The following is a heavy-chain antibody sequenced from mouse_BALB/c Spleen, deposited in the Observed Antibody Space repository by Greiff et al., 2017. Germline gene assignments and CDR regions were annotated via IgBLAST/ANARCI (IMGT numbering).Heavy chain of an antibody. Sequence: VNLVESGPGLVQPSQSLSITCTVSGFSLTSYGVHWVRQSPGKGLEWLGVIWSGGSTDYNAAFISRLSISKDNSKSQVFFKMNSLQANDTAIYYCARNYGNYGGFAYWGQGTLVTVSA. CDR2: IWSGGST. D-gene: IGHD2-1*01. CDR1: GFSLTSYG. CDR3: ARNYGNYGGFAY. J-gene: IGHJ3*01. V-gene: IGHV2-2*02.